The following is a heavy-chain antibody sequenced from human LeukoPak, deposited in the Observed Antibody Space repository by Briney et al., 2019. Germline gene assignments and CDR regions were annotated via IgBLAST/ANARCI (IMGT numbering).Heavy chain of an antibody. D-gene: IGHD3-22*01. J-gene: IGHJ6*02. CDR3: ARDRAPDRRNYYDSSGFDYGMDV. V-gene: IGHV3-23*01. CDR2: ISGSGGST. CDR1: GFTFSSYA. Sequence: AGGSLRLSCAASGFTFSSYAMSWVRQAPGKGLEWVSGISGSGGSTYYADSVKGRFTISRDNSKNTLYLQMNSLRAEDTAVYYCARDRAPDRRNYYDSSGFDYGMDVWGQGTTVTVSS.